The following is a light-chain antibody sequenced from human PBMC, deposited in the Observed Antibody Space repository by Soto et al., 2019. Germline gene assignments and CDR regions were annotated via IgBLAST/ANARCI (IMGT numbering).Light chain of an antibody. CDR2: GAS. CDR3: QQYGSSPWT. V-gene: IGKV3-20*01. Sequence: EIVLTQSPGTLSLSPGERATLSCRASQSVSSSYLAWYQQKPGEAPRLLIYGASSRSTGIPDRFSVSVSGTDFTLTISRLEPEDFAVYYCQQYGSSPWTFCQGTKVEIK. CDR1: QSVSSSY. J-gene: IGKJ1*01.